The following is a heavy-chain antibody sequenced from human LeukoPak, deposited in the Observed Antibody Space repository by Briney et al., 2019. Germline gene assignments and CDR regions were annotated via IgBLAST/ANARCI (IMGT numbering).Heavy chain of an antibody. Sequence: GASVKVSCKASGYTFTRYAMNWVRQAPGQGLEWMGWINTDTGNPTYAQGVIGRFVFSLDTSVSTAYLQINSLKAEDTAVYYCARSSRGLILSEFDHWGQGTLVTVSS. CDR3: ARSSRGLILSEFDH. CDR1: GYTFTRYA. CDR2: INTDTGNP. D-gene: IGHD3-10*01. V-gene: IGHV7-4-1*02. J-gene: IGHJ4*02.